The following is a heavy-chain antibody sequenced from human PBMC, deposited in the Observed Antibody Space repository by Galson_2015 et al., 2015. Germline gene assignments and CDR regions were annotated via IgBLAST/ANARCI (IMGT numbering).Heavy chain of an antibody. D-gene: IGHD3-3*01. Sequence: SLRLSCAASGFTFSNVWLRWVRQAPGKGLEWVGRIKSKTDGGTTDYAAPVKGRFTISRDDSKNTLYLQMDSLKTEDTAVYYCSTDGVSIFGVVARFEYWGQGTLVTASS. CDR1: GFTFSNVW. V-gene: IGHV3-15*01. CDR3: STDGVSIFGVVARFEY. CDR2: IKSKTDGGTT. J-gene: IGHJ4*02.